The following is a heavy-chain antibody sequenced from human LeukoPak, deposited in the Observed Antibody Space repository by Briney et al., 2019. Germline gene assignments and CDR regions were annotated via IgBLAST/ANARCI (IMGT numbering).Heavy chain of an antibody. CDR3: AELGITMIGGV. D-gene: IGHD3-10*02. CDR1: ALTSSSYE. Sequence: PGGSLRLSCAASALTSSSYEMNWVRQAPGKGLEWVSYISSSGSTIYYADSVKGRFTISRDNAKNSLYLQMNSLRAEDTAVYYCAELGITMIGGVWGKGTTVTISS. J-gene: IGHJ6*04. CDR2: ISSSGSTI. V-gene: IGHV3-48*03.